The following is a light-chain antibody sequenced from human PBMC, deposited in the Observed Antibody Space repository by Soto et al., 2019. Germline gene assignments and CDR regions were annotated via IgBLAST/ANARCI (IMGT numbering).Light chain of an antibody. Sequence: DIQMTQSPSPLSATVGDRVTITCRASQTTSNFLSWYQQKPGQAPKLLSYAASGLQSDVPSRFSAGGSGTDFTLNITCHQPEDFATYVCQQSFSSARTCDGGTGVEIK. CDR1: QTTSNF. CDR2: AAS. J-gene: IGKJ4*02. CDR3: QQSFSSART. V-gene: IGKV1-39*01.